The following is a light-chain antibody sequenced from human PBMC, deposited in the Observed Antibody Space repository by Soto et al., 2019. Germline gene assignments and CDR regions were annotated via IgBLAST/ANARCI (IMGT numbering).Light chain of an antibody. CDR3: QKYSSAPLT. CDR1: QGISNY. V-gene: IGKV1-27*01. Sequence: DIQMTQSPSSLSASVGDRVSITCRASQGISNYLAWYQQIPGKVPKLLIYAASTSQSGVPSRFSGSGSCTDFTLTISSLQPEDVSTYYCQKYSSAPLTFGGGPKVQIK. J-gene: IGKJ4*01. CDR2: AAS.